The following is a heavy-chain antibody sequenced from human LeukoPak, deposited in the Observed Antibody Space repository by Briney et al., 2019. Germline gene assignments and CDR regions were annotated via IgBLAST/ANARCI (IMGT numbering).Heavy chain of an antibody. CDR3: ARRYNWNDRWD. D-gene: IGHD1-1*01. V-gene: IGHV4-39*07. CDR2: IYYSGST. Sequence: GSLRLSCAASGFTFSSYWMSWLRQPPGKGLEWIGSIYYSGSTYYNPSLKSRLTISLDTSKNQFSLRLSSVTAADTPFYYCARRYNWNDRWDWGQGTLVTVSP. CDR1: GFTFSSYW. J-gene: IGHJ4*02.